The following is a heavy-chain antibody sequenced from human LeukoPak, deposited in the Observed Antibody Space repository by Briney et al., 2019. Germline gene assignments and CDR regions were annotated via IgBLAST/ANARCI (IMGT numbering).Heavy chain of an antibody. D-gene: IGHD5-24*01. CDR3: ARDRDGYNYLYYFDY. CDR1: GGSISSSSYY. Sequence: SETLSLTCTVSGGSISSSSYYWGWIRQPPGKGLEWIGSIYYSGGTYYNPSLKSRVTISVDTSKNQFSLKLSSVTAADTAVYYCARDRDGYNYLYYFDYWGQGTLVTVSS. V-gene: IGHV4-39*07. CDR2: IYYSGGT. J-gene: IGHJ4*02.